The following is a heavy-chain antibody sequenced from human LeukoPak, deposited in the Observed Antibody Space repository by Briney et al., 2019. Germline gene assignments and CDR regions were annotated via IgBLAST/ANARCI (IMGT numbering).Heavy chain of an antibody. CDR3: ARDSSEMSYNYYYYYMDV. Sequence: PGGSLRLSCAASGFTFSSYTMNWVRQAPGKGLEWVSSISSSTSHIYYADSVKGRFTISRDNAENSLYLELNSLRAEDTAVYYCARDSSEMSYNYYYYYMDVWGKGTTVTVSS. CDR1: GFTFSSYT. J-gene: IGHJ6*03. D-gene: IGHD2-2*01. CDR2: ISSSTSHI. V-gene: IGHV3-21*01.